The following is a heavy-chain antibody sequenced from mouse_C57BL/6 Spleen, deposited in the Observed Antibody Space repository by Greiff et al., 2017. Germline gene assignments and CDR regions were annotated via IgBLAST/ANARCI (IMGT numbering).Heavy chain of an antibody. CDR2: ISSGNSTI. J-gene: IGHJ2*01. CDR3: ARNGFFDY. CDR1: GFTFSDYG. Sequence: EVKLMESGGGLVKPGGSLKLSCAASGFTFSDYGMHWVRQAPEKGLEWVAYISSGNSTIYYADTVKGRFTISRDNAKNTLFLQMTSLRSEDTAMYYCARNGFFDYWGQGTTLTVSS. V-gene: IGHV5-17*01.